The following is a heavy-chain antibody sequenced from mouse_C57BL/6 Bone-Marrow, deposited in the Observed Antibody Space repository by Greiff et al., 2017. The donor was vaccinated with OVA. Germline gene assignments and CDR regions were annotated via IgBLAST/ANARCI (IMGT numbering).Heavy chain of an antibody. V-gene: IGHV1-72*01. CDR3: ARSYYYYDYDGYAMDY. D-gene: IGHD2-4*01. J-gene: IGHJ4*01. CDR1: GYTFTSYW. Sequence: QVQLKQSGAELVKPGASVKLSCKASGYTFTSYWMHWVKQRPGRGLEWIGRIDPNSGGTKYNEKFKSKATLTVDKPSSTAYMQLSSLTSEDSAVYYCARSYYYYDYDGYAMDYWGQGTSVTVSS. CDR2: IDPNSGGT.